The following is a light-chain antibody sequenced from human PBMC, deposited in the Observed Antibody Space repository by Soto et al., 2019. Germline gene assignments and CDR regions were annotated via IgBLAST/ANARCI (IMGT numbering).Light chain of an antibody. CDR2: DAS. J-gene: IGKJ4*01. CDR3: QRYNNWPLT. Sequence: EIVMTQSPATLSVSPGERATLSCRASQSVSSKLAWYQQRPGQAPRLLIYDASTRVTGIPARFSGRGSGTEFTLTISSLQSEDFGVYYCQRYNNWPLTFGGGTKVEIK. V-gene: IGKV3-15*01. CDR1: QSVSSK.